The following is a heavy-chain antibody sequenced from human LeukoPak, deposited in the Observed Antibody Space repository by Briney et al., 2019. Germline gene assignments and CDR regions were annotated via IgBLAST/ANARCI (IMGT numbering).Heavy chain of an antibody. V-gene: IGHV3-30*03. Sequence: GGSLRLSCAASGFTLSSYSMNWVRQAPGKGLEWVAVISYDGSNKYYADSVKGRFTISRDNSKNTLYLQMNSLRVEDTAVYYCARRAGGLARNNWFDPWGQGTLVTVSS. CDR3: ARRAGGLARNNWFDP. CDR1: GFTLSSYS. J-gene: IGHJ5*02. CDR2: ISYDGSNK. D-gene: IGHD3-16*01.